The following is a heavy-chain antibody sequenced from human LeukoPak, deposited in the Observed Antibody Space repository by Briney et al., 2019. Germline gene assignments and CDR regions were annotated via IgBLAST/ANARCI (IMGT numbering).Heavy chain of an antibody. Sequence: GGSLRLSCAASGFTFSRHSINWVRQAPGKGLEWVSSISSSSSYVYCADSVKGRFTISRDNAKNSLYLQMNSLRAEDTAVYYCARDSGNYLDAFDIWGQGTMVTVSS. CDR1: GFTFSRHS. V-gene: IGHV3-21*01. CDR3: ARDSGNYLDAFDI. D-gene: IGHD1-7*01. J-gene: IGHJ3*02. CDR2: ISSSSSYV.